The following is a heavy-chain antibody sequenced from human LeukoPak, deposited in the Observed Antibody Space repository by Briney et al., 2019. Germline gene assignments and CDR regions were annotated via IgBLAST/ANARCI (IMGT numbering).Heavy chain of an antibody. J-gene: IGHJ4*02. Sequence: GGSLRLSCAASGFTFSSYAMSWVRQAPGKGLEWVSVISGSGGSTYYADSVKGRFTISRDNSKNTLYLQMNSLRAEDTAVYFCAKDCDYQLPLNLDHWGQGTLVTVSS. CDR2: ISGSGGST. CDR3: AKDCDYQLPLNLDH. D-gene: IGHD2-2*01. CDR1: GFTFSSYA. V-gene: IGHV3-23*01.